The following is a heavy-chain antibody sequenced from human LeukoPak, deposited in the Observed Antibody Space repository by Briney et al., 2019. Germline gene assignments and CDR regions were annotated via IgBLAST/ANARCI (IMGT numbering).Heavy chain of an antibody. CDR1: GFTFSSYA. D-gene: IGHD2-15*01. CDR2: ISGSGDNT. J-gene: IGHJ4*02. V-gene: IGHV3-23*01. Sequence: GGSLRLSCAASGFTFSSYAMSWVRQAPGKGLEWVSTISGSGDNTYCADSVKGRFTISRDNSENTLYVQMNSLRAEDTAIYYCAKGRGYCSGGSCYSDYWGQGTLVTVSS. CDR3: AKGRGYCSGGSCYSDY.